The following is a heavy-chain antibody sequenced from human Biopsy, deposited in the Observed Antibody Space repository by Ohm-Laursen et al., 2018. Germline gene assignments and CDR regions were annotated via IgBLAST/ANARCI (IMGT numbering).Heavy chain of an antibody. CDR1: GGSFSGYY. J-gene: IGHJ6*02. CDR2: MNHGGST. Sequence: PSETLSLTCTVYGGSFSGYYWSWIRQPPGKGLEWIGEMNHGGSTNYNSSLKSRVTISVDTSKNQFSLKLNSVTAADTAVYYCALETTYCSGNRCYPDGMDVWGQGTTVTVSS. V-gene: IGHV4-34*01. D-gene: IGHD2-15*01. CDR3: ALETTYCSGNRCYPDGMDV.